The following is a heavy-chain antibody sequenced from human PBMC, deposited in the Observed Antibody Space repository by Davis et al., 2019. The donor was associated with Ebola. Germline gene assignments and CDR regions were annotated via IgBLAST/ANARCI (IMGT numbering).Heavy chain of an antibody. Sequence: GSLRLSCTVSGGSISSYYWSWIRQPPGKGLEWIGYIYYSGSTNYNPSLKSRVTISVDTSKNQFSLKLSSVTAADTAVYYCARGLAALDYWGQGTLVTVSS. CDR2: IYYSGST. CDR3: ARGLAALDY. J-gene: IGHJ4*02. CDR1: GGSISSYY. V-gene: IGHV4-59*01.